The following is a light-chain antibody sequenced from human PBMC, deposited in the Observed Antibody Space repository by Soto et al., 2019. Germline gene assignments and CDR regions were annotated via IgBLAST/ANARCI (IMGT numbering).Light chain of an antibody. CDR2: GAS. V-gene: IGKV3-20*01. CDR1: ENVRTK. J-gene: IGKJ1*01. Sequence: EIVITQSPSILSVSPGEAASLSCMASENVRTKVAWYQQKPGQAPRLLIYGASSRATGIPDRFSGSGSGTDFTLTISRLEPEDSAVYYCQQYGSSPTWTFGQGTKVDIK. CDR3: QQYGSSPTWT.